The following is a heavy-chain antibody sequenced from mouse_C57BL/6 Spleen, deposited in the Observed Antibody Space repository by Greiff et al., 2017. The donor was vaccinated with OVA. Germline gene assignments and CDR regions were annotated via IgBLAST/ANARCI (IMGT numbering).Heavy chain of an antibody. CDR1: GYTFTDYN. CDR3: ARGDYYGSFDY. D-gene: IGHD1-1*01. CDR2: INPTNGGT. J-gene: IGHJ2*01. V-gene: IGHV1-22*01. Sequence: VQLQQSGPELVKPGASVKMSCKASGYTFTDYNMHWVKQSHGKSLEWIGNINPTNGGTSYNQKFKGKATLTVNKSSSTAYMELRSLTSEDSAVYYCARGDYYGSFDYWGQGTTLTVSS.